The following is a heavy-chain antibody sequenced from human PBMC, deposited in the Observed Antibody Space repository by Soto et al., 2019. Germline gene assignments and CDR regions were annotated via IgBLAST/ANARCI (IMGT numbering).Heavy chain of an antibody. J-gene: IGHJ6*02. Sequence: GASVKVSCKASGCTFSSYAISWVRQAPGQGLEWMGGIIPIFGTANYAQKFQGRVTITADESTSTAYMELSSLRSEDTAVYYCARGVHIVVVPGYYYGMDVWGQGTTVTVSS. D-gene: IGHD2-2*01. CDR3: ARGVHIVVVPGYYYGMDV. CDR2: IIPIFGTA. CDR1: GCTFSSYA. V-gene: IGHV1-69*13.